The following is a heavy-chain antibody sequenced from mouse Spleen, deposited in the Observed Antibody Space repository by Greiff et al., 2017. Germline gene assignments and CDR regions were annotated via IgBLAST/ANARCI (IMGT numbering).Heavy chain of an antibody. D-gene: IGHD3-1*01. CDR2: ISSGGSYT. CDR1: GFTFSSYA. Sequence: EVNVVESGGGLVKPGGSLKLSCAASGFTFSSYAMSWVRQSPEKRLEWVAEISSGGSYTYYPDTVTGRFTISRDNAKNTLYLEMSSLRSEDTAMYYCARRSSGYPFAYWGQGTLVTVSA. J-gene: IGHJ3*01. CDR3: ARRSSGYPFAY. V-gene: IGHV5-9-4*01.